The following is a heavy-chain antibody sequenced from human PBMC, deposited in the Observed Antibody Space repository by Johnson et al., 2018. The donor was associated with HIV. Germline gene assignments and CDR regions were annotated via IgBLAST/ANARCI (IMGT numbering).Heavy chain of an antibody. CDR2: IKRQIDGGTT. CDR1: GFTFSDVW. Sequence: VQLVESGGGLVKPGESLRLSCLASGFTFSDVWMTWVRQAPGRGLEWVGRIKRQIDGGTTDYATPVKGRFTFSRDDSKNTLYLDMKSLKTEDTAVYYCAREVAGDYGDSPGAFDIWGQGTMVTVSS. CDR3: AREVAGDYGDSPGAFDI. J-gene: IGHJ3*02. D-gene: IGHD4-17*01. V-gene: IGHV3-15*01.